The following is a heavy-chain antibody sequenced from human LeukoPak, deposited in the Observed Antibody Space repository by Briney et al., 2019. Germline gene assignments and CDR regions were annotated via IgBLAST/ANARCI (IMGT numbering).Heavy chain of an antibody. Sequence: SQTLSLTCAISGDSFSSNSVTWNWIRQSPSRDLQWLGRTYYMSKWYDDYAVSVKRRITINPDTSKNQFSLHLNSVTPEGTAVYYCAREVDAVATTHYDYWGQGTLVTVSS. D-gene: IGHD5-12*01. J-gene: IGHJ4*02. CDR3: AREVDAVATTHYDY. CDR1: GDSFSSNSVT. V-gene: IGHV6-1*01. CDR2: TYYMSKWYD.